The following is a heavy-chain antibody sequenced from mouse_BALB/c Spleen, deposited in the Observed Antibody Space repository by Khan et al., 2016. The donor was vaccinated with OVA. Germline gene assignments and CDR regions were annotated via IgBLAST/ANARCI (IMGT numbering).Heavy chain of an antibody. CDR3: AKGGNGEFAY. Sequence: QVQLKQSGGDLMKPGASVKISCKATGYTFSSYWIEWVKQRPGHGLEWIGQIFPGSVSTTYNEKFKGKATFTADTSSNTAYMQLSSLTSEESTVYYCAKGGNGEFAYWGQGSMVTDSA. CDR2: IFPGSVST. J-gene: IGHJ3*01. V-gene: IGHV1-9*01. D-gene: IGHD2-1*01. CDR1: GYTFSSYW.